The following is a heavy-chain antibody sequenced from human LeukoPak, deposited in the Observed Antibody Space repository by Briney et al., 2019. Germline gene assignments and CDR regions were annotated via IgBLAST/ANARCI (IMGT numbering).Heavy chain of an antibody. V-gene: IGHV3-53*01. J-gene: IGHJ3*02. CDR2: IYSGSST. CDR1: GFTVSSNY. D-gene: IGHD2/OR15-2a*01. CDR3: ARVSRNRHAFDI. Sequence: GGSLRLSCAASGFTVSSNYMSWVRQAPGKGLEWVSVIYSGSSTYYADSVKGRFTISRDNSKNTLYLQMNSLRAEDTAVYYCARVSRNRHAFDIWGQGTMVTVSS.